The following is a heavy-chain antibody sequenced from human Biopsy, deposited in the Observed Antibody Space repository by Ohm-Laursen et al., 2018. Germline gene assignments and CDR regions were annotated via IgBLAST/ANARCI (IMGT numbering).Heavy chain of an antibody. Sequence: SDTLSLTCTVSGGSISGYYWTWIRQSPGKGLEWIGYIYYHNGRSSYNPSLKSRVTMSVDTSQNQFSLNLNSVTAADTAVYCCARLTGDPSYWGQGILVTVSS. CDR1: GGSISGYY. CDR2: IYYHNGRS. CDR3: ARLTGDPSY. D-gene: IGHD7-27*01. J-gene: IGHJ4*02. V-gene: IGHV4-59*07.